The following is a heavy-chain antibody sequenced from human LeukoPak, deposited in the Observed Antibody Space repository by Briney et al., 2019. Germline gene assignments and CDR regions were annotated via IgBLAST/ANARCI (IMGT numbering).Heavy chain of an antibody. Sequence: PSETLSLTCAVYGGSFSGYYWSWIRQPPGKGLEWIGEINHSGSTNYNPSLKSRVTISVDTSKNQFSLKLSSVTAADTAVYYCARDRGSGSYYTSFDYWGQGTLVTVSS. CDR1: GGSFSGYY. J-gene: IGHJ4*02. CDR3: ARDRGSGSYYTSFDY. V-gene: IGHV4-34*01. CDR2: INHSGST. D-gene: IGHD3-10*01.